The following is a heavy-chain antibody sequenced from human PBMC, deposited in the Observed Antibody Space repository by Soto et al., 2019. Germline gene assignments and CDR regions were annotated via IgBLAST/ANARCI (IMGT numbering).Heavy chain of an antibody. D-gene: IGHD5-12*01. CDR2: IYSDGST. J-gene: IGHJ4*02. CDR3: ARRALGGYGDYFDY. V-gene: IGHV4-4*07. Sequence: SETLSLTCTVSGGSMSSYYWSWIRQPAGKGLEWIGRIYSDGSTAYNSSLRSRVTVSVDTSKNQFSLNLNSVTAADTAVYYCARRALGGYGDYFDYWGQGILVTVSS. CDR1: GGSMSSYY.